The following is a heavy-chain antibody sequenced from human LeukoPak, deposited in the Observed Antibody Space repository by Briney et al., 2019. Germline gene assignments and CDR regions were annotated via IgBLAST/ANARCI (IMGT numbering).Heavy chain of an antibody. CDR1: GHSLTEVS. CDR3: ATGFGERRLLPVYGYFFDF. Sequence: GSVKVPCKISGHSLTEVSMHWVRQSPGKGLEWMGSFDPEDNDPIYAEELQGRVTMTEDTSRDTAYMELSSLTSEDTAVYYCATGFGERRLLPVYGYFFDFWGQGTLVTVSS. CDR2: FDPEDNDP. V-gene: IGHV1-24*01. D-gene: IGHD3-10*01. J-gene: IGHJ4*02.